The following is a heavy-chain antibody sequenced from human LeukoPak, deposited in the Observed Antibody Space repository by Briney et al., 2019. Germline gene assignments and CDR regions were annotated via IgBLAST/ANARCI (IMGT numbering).Heavy chain of an antibody. CDR1: GYSFTSYW. V-gene: IGHV5-51*01. D-gene: IGHD2-15*01. CDR3: AVSFRPPLVLVGATDGFDI. J-gene: IGHJ3*02. Sequence: GESLKISCKGSGYSFTSYWIGWVRQMPGKGLEWMGIIYPGDSDTRYSPSFQGQVTISADKSISTAYLQWSSLKASDTAMYYCAVSFRPPLVLVGATDGFDIWGLGTRVTVSS. CDR2: IYPGDSDT.